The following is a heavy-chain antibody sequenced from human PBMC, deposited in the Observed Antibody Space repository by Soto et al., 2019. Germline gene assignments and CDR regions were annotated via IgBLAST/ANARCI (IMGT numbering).Heavy chain of an antibody. J-gene: IGHJ6*01. D-gene: IGHD5-12*01. Sequence: VGSLRLSCASSVFTFSGYGMHCVRHSPGKWLEWVAVIWYDGSNKYYADSVKGRFTISRDNSKNTLYLQMNSLRAEDTAVYYCARDGGYNSYYYYGMDVLGQGTTVIVSS. CDR1: VFTFSGYG. CDR3: ARDGGYNSYYYYGMDV. CDR2: IWYDGSNK. V-gene: IGHV3-33*01.